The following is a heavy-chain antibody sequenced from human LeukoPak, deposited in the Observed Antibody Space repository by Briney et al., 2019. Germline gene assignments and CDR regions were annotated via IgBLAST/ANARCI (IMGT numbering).Heavy chain of an antibody. CDR3: ATSWGPDTSAFRWGRDGMDV. CDR2: ISKSGDHT. D-gene: IGHD3-16*01. Sequence: GSLRLSCATSGFMFSNYWMTWVRQAPGKGLEWVSAISKSGDHTYYAASAKGRFTIYRDNSKNTQFLQMNSLRAEDTAVYYCATSWGPDTSAFRWGRDGMDVWGQGTTVIVS. V-gene: IGHV3-23*01. J-gene: IGHJ6*02. CDR1: GFMFSNYW.